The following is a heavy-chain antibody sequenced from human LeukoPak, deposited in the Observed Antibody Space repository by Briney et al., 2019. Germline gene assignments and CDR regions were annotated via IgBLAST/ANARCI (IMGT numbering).Heavy chain of an antibody. D-gene: IGHD3-22*01. V-gene: IGHV3-15*01. CDR3: TTDESITMIVYDQQFDH. J-gene: IGHJ4*02. CDR2: IKSKTDGGTT. Sequence: GGSLRLSCAASGFTFSNAWMSWVRQAPGKGLEWVGRIKSKTDGGTTDYAAPVKGRFTISRDDSKNTLYLQMNSLKTEDTAVYYCTTDESITMIVYDQQFDHWGQGTLVTVSS. CDR1: GFTFSNAW.